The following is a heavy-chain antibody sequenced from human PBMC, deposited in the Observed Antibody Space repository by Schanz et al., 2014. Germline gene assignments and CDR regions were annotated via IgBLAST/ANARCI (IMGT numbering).Heavy chain of an antibody. Sequence: QVQLVESGGGVVQPGRSLRLSCAASGFTFSSYALHWVRQAPGKGLEWVAFVPFDGSQKFYADSVKGRFTISRDNSKNTVYLQMNSLRAEDTAGYHCVSSGSYSSYAFWGQGTLVTVSS. CDR2: VPFDGSQK. V-gene: IGHV3-30*04. J-gene: IGHJ4*02. CDR1: GFTFSSYA. D-gene: IGHD3-10*01. CDR3: VSSGSYSSYAF.